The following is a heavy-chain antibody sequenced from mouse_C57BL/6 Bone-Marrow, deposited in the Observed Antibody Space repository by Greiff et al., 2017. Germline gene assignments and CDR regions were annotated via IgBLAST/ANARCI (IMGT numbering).Heavy chain of an antibody. CDR1: GYTFTSYW. CDR2: IDPSDSYT. D-gene: IGHD1-1*01. Sequence: QVQLQQPGAELVKPGASVKLSCKASGYTFTSYWMQWVKQRPGQGLEWIGEIDPSDSYTNYNQKFKGKATLTVDTSSSTAYMQLSSLTSEDSAVYDGAREYYGSSTWFAYWGQGTLVTVSA. J-gene: IGHJ3*01. V-gene: IGHV1-50*01. CDR3: AREYYGSSTWFAY.